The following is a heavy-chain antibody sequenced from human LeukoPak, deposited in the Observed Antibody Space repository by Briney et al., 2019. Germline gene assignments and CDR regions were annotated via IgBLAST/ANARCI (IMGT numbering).Heavy chain of an antibody. CDR2: ISGNDGST. J-gene: IGHJ4*02. CDR3: AKDPMTTVTTVDSD. D-gene: IGHD4-17*01. CDR1: GFTFSSNA. Sequence: GGSLRLSCAASGFTFSSNAMSWVRQAPGKGLEWVSSISGNDGSTYYADSVEGRFTISRDNSKNTLYLQMNSLRAEDTAVYYCAKDPMTTVTTVDSDWGQGTLVTVSS. V-gene: IGHV3-23*01.